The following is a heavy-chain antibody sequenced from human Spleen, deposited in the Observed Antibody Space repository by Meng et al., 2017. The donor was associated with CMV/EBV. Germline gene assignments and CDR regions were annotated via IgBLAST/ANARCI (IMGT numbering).Heavy chain of an antibody. Sequence: ASVKVSCKASGGTLRSYGISWVRQAPGQGLEWMGWINPKSGGTDYAQKFQGRVTMTRDTPITTAYMELSSLRSDDTAMYYCARAVPGRGMDVWGQGTTVTVSS. CDR3: ARAVPGRGMDV. CDR2: INPKSGGT. V-gene: IGHV1-2*02. CDR1: GGTLRSYG. D-gene: IGHD3-10*01. J-gene: IGHJ6*02.